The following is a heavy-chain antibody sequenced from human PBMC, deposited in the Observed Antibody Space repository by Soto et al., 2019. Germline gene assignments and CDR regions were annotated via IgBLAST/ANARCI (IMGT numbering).Heavy chain of an antibody. V-gene: IGHV3-15*07. Sequence: PGGSLTLSCAASGFTFSNAWMNWVRQAPGKGLEWVGRIKSKTDGGTTDYAAPLKGRFTISRDDSKNTLYLQMNSLKTEDTAVYYCTTDGLSYYYYYGMDVWGQGTTVTVSS. CDR1: GFTFSNAW. CDR2: IKSKTDGGTT. J-gene: IGHJ6*02. CDR3: TTDGLSYYYYYGMDV. D-gene: IGHD3-10*01.